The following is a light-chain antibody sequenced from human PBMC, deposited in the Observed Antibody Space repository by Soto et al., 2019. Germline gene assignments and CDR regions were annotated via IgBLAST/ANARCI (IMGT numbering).Light chain of an antibody. V-gene: IGKV2-28*01. CDR3: LQAAQSPLT. CDR1: QSLLQSNGNNH. J-gene: IGKJ5*01. Sequence: DIVLTQSPLSLPVTPGEPASISCRSSQSLLQSNGNNHVDWYLQRPGQSPQLLLYLASSRASGVPDRFSGSGSCTEFSLEISRVEAEDVGVYYCLQAAQSPLTFGQGTRLEIK. CDR2: LAS.